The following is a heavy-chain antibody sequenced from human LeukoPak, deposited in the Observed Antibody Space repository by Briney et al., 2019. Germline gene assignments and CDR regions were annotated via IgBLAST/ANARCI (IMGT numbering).Heavy chain of an antibody. CDR1: GFTFSSYT. J-gene: IGHJ4*02. CDR3: ARDGHFDY. CDR2: IRSSSSYI. Sequence: GGSLRLFCAASGFTFSSYTMNWVRQAPGKGLEWVSSIRSSSSYIYHADSVKGRFTISRDNAKNSLYLQMNSLRAEDTAVYYCARDGHFDYWGQGNPGHRLL. V-gene: IGHV3-21*01.